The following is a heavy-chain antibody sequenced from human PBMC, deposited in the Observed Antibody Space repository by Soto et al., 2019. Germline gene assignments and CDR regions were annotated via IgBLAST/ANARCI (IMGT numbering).Heavy chain of an antibody. J-gene: IGHJ4*02. Sequence: EVQLLESGGGLVQPGGSLRLSCAASGFTFSSSAMSWVRQAPGKGLEWVSAISDSGGKIYYADSVKGRFTISRDNSKNTVYLQMNSLRAEDTAVYYCVKDRMVYGLWGQGTLVTVSS. D-gene: IGHD2-8*01. CDR1: GFTFSSSA. CDR2: ISDSGGKI. V-gene: IGHV3-23*01. CDR3: VKDRMVYGL.